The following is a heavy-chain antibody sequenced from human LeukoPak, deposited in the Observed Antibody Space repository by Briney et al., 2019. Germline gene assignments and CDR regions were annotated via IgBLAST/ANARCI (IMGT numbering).Heavy chain of an antibody. D-gene: IGHD6-13*01. V-gene: IGHV4-31*03. CDR1: GGSISSGGYY. CDR3: ARAAAGGDYYYGMDV. J-gene: IGHJ6*04. Sequence: SQTLSLTCTVSGGSISSGGYYWSWIRQHPGKGLEWIGYIYYSGSTYYNPSLKSRVTISVDTSKNQFSLKLSSVTAADTAVYYCARAAAGGDYYYGMDVWGKGTTVTVSS. CDR2: IYYSGST.